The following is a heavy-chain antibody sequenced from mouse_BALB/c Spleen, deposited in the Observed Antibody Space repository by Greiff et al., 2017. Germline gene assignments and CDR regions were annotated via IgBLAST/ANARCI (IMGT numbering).Heavy chain of an antibody. D-gene: IGHD4-1*01. CDR3: ARGTGYYFDY. CDR2: ISSGSSTI. CDR1: GFTFSSFG. Sequence: EVKLEESGGGLVQPGGSRKLSCAASGFTFSSFGMHWVRQAPEKGLEWVAYISSGSSTIYYADTVKGRFTISRDNPKNTLFLQMTSLRSEDTAMYYCARGTGYYFDYWGQGTTLTVSS. J-gene: IGHJ2*01. V-gene: IGHV5-17*02.